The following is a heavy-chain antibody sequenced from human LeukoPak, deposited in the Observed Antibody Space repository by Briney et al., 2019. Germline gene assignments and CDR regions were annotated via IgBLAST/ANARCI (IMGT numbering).Heavy chain of an antibody. J-gene: IGHJ6*02. D-gene: IGHD4-17*01. CDR3: AKSYGDYYYYYGMDV. CDR1: GFTFSSYA. CDR2: TSGSGGST. V-gene: IGHV3-23*01. Sequence: GGSLRLSCAASGFTFSSYAMSWVRQAPGKGLGWVSATSGSGGSTDYADSVKGRFTISRDNSKNTLYPQMNSLRAEDTAVYYCAKSYGDYYYYYGMDVWGQGTTVTVSS.